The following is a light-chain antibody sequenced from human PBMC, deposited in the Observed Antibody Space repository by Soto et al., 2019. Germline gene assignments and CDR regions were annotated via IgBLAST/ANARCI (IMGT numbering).Light chain of an antibody. V-gene: IGLV2-8*01. CDR2: EVS. CDR1: SSDVGGYNY. J-gene: IGLJ2*01. Sequence: QSALTQPPSASGSPGQSVTISCTESSSDVGGYNYVSWYQQHPGKAPKLMIYEVSRRPSGVPDRLSGSKSGNTASLTVSGLQAEDEADYYCSSYGGSNAVVFGGGTKLTVL. CDR3: SSYGGSNAVV.